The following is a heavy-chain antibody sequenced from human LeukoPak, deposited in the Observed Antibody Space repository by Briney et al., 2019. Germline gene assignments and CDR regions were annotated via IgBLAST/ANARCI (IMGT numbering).Heavy chain of an antibody. CDR1: GFTFSGYA. D-gene: IGHD5/OR15-5a*01. J-gene: IGHJ5*02. CDR2: ISSNGGST. CDR3: ARRVSNWFDP. V-gene: IGHV3-64*01. Sequence: GGSLRLSCAASGFTFSGYAMHWVRQAPGKGLEYVSAISSNGGSTYYANSVKGRFTISRDNSKNTLYLQMGSLRAEDMAVYYCARRVSNWFDPWGQGTLVTVSS.